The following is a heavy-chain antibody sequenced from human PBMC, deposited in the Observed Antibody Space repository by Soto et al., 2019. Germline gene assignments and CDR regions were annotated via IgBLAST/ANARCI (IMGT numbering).Heavy chain of an antibody. CDR3: ARDHQRRDGYNFDS. J-gene: IGHJ4*02. CDR1: GFIFTDYS. V-gene: IGHV3-11*01. CDR2: ITKGGETT. D-gene: IGHD5-12*01. Sequence: PGGSLRLSCAASGFIFTDYSLSWIRQAPGKGLEWVSYITKGGETTQHADSVKGRFTISRDNAKKVLFLQMNSLRAEDTAVYYCARDHQRRDGYNFDSWGRGTVVTVSS.